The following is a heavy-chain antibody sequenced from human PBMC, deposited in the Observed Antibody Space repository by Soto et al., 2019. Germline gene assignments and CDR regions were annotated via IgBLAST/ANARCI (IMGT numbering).Heavy chain of an antibody. Sequence: SETLSLTCTVSGGSISSGDYYWSWIRQPPGKGLEWIGYIYYSGSTYYNPSLKSRVTISVDTSNNQFSLKLSSVTDADTAVPYCAREPLFGGYDRSGYSLGFDYWGQGTLVTVSS. CDR1: GGSISSGDYY. CDR2: IYYSGST. D-gene: IGHD3-22*01. V-gene: IGHV4-30-4*01. J-gene: IGHJ4*02. CDR3: AREPLFGGYDRSGYSLGFDY.